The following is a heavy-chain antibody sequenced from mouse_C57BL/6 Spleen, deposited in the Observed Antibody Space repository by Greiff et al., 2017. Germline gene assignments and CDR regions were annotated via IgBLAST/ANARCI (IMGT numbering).Heavy chain of an antibody. D-gene: IGHD2-5*01. CDR1: GFNIKDDY. CDR3: THSTYFDY. Sequence: EVKLQQSGAELVRPGASVKLSCTASGFNIKDDYMHWVKQRPEQGLEWIGWIDPENGDTEYASKFQGKATITADTSSNTAYLQLSSLTSEDTAVYYCTHSTYFDYWGQGTTLTVSS. V-gene: IGHV14-4*01. J-gene: IGHJ2*01. CDR2: IDPENGDT.